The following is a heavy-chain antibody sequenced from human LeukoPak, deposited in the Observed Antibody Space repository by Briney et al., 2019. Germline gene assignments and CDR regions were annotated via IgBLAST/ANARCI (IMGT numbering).Heavy chain of an antibody. Sequence: GGSLRLSCAASGFTFSSYAMTWVRQAPGKGLEWVSAISGSAYSTSYADSVKGRFTISRDNSKNTLYLQMNSLRAEDTAIYYCARNTSVFKLGDAFDIWAKGKMVTVSS. CDR1: GFTFSSYA. CDR3: ARNTSVFKLGDAFDI. D-gene: IGHD5/OR15-5a*01. CDR2: ISGSAYST. J-gene: IGHJ3*02. V-gene: IGHV3-23*01.